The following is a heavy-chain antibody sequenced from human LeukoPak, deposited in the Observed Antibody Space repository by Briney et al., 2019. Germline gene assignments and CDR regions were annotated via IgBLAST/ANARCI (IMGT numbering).Heavy chain of an antibody. Sequence: SETLSLTCTVSGGSISSYYWSWIRQPAGKGLEWIGRIYTSGSTNYNPSLKSRVTLSVDTSRKQFSMRLNSVTAADTAIYYCARDVNQPDRDGYRRVYINWFDSWGQGTVVTVSS. CDR2: IYTSGST. CDR1: GGSISSYY. D-gene: IGHD5-24*01. V-gene: IGHV4-4*07. J-gene: IGHJ5*01. CDR3: ARDVNQPDRDGYRRVYINWFDS.